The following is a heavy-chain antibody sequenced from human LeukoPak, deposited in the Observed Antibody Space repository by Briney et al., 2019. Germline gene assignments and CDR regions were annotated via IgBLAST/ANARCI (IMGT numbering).Heavy chain of an antibody. J-gene: IGHJ4*02. Sequence: GGSLRLSCAASGFSFSSYAMSWVRQAPGKGLEWVSSISGSGGSTDYADTVKGRFTISRDSSKNTLYLQMNSLRAEDTAVYFCAKEIGWYTPAAIDYWGQGTLAAVSS. CDR1: GFSFSSYA. V-gene: IGHV3-23*01. CDR3: AKEIGWYTPAAIDY. D-gene: IGHD6-19*01. CDR2: ISGSGGST.